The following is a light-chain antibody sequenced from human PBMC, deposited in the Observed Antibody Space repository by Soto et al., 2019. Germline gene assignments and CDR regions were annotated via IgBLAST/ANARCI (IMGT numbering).Light chain of an antibody. J-gene: IGKJ5*01. CDR1: QSVSST. CDR2: GAS. Sequence: EIVMTQSPATLSVSPGERATLSCRASQSVSSTLAWYQQKPGQAPRLIIYGASTRATGIPARFSGSGSGTEFHLIISSLQSEDFAVYYCQQYNNWLINFGQGTRLEIK. V-gene: IGKV3-15*01. CDR3: QQYNNWLIN.